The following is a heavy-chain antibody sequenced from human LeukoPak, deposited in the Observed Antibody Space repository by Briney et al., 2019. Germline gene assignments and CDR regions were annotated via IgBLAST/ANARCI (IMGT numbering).Heavy chain of an antibody. CDR3: ANDYRSGSFHDF. Sequence: PGGSLRLSCAPSGFTFSSYAMSWVRQAPGMGLGWVSVISRRDDYTYYADSVKGRFTISRDNSKNTLYLQMNSLRAEDTAVYYCANDYRSGSFHDFWGQGTLVTVSS. V-gene: IGHV3-23*01. J-gene: IGHJ4*02. CDR1: GFTFSSYA. CDR2: ISRRDDYT. D-gene: IGHD3-10*01.